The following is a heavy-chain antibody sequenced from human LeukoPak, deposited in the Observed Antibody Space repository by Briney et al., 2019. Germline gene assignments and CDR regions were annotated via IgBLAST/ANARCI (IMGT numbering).Heavy chain of an antibody. Sequence: PGGSLRLSCAASGFTVSNNYMSWARQAPGKGLEWVPVIYSGGGTYYADSVKGRFTISRDNSKNTLYLQMNSLRAEDTAVYYCARDSSGPLYWGQGTLVTVSS. CDR1: GFTVSNNY. D-gene: IGHD6-19*01. CDR3: ARDSSGPLY. V-gene: IGHV3-66*01. CDR2: IYSGGGT. J-gene: IGHJ4*02.